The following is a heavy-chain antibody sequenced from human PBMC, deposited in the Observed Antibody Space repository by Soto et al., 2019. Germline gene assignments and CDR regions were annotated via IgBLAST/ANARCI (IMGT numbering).Heavy chain of an antibody. V-gene: IGHV4-39*01. D-gene: IGHD6-6*01. CDR2: IYYSGST. CDR3: ARRAVNGHYLVRYFDY. CDR1: GGSIISSSYY. Sequence: SETLSLTCTVSGGSIISSSYYWGWIRQPPGKGLEWIGSIYYSGSTYYNPSLKSRVTISVDTSKNQFSLKLSSVTAADTAVYYCARRAVNGHYLVRYFDYWGQGTLVTVSS. J-gene: IGHJ4*02.